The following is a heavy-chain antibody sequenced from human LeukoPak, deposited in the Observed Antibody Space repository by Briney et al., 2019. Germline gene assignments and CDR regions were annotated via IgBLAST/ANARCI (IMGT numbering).Heavy chain of an antibody. CDR1: GFTVSNNF. Sequence: GGSLRLSCAASGFTVSNNFMNWVRQAPGKGLEWVSIIYSGGNTYYAESVKGRFTISRDNSKNTLYLQMNSLRAEDTAVYYCAKEAGAHDYWGQGTLVTVSS. CDR3: AKEAGAHDY. CDR2: IYSGGNT. V-gene: IGHV3-53*01. J-gene: IGHJ4*02. D-gene: IGHD1-26*01.